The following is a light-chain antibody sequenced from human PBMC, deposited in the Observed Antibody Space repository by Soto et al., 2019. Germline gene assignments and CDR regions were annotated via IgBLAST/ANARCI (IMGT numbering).Light chain of an antibody. Sequence: EMVLTQSPGTLSLSPGERATLSCRASQCVRGSYLAWYQQKPGQAPRLLIYGASNRATGIPDRFSGSGSGTDFTLTISRLEPEDFALYYCQQSPRTFGQGTKVDIK. CDR3: QQSPRT. J-gene: IGKJ1*01. CDR2: GAS. V-gene: IGKV3-20*01. CDR1: QCVRGSY.